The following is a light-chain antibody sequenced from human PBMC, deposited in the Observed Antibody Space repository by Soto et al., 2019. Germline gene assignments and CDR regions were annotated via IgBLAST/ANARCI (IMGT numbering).Light chain of an antibody. V-gene: IGKV4-1*01. CDR2: WAS. Sequence: DIVMTHSPDSLSVSLGERATINCKSSQSVLYSSNNKNYLAWYQQKPGQPPKMLIYWASTRESGVPDRFSGSGSGTDFTLTISSLQAEDVAVYYCQQHYSTPPNTFGQGTKVEIK. CDR3: QQHYSTPPNT. CDR1: QSVLYSSNNKNY. J-gene: IGKJ2*01.